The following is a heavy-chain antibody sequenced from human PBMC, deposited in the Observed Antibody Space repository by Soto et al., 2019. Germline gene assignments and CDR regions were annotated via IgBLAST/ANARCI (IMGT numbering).Heavy chain of an antibody. CDR1: GFTFSSYA. Sequence: GGSLRLSCAASGFTFSSYAMHWVRQAPGKGLEWVAVISYDGSNKYYADSVKGRFTISRDNSKNTLYLQMNSLRAEDTAVYYFARESYSDPLYDSSGYVDYWGQGTLVTVSS. D-gene: IGHD3-22*01. J-gene: IGHJ4*02. CDR2: ISYDGSNK. CDR3: ARESYSDPLYDSSGYVDY. V-gene: IGHV3-30-3*01.